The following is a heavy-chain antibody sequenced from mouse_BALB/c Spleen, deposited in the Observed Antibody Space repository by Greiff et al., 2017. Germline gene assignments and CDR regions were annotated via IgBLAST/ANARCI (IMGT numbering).Heavy chain of an antibody. CDR1: GYTFTSYW. CDR2: IDPSDSYT. Sequence: VQLQQSGAELVKPGASVKMSCKASGYTFTSYWMHWVKQRPGQGLEWIGVIDPSDSYTSYNQKFKGKATLTVDTSSSTAYMQLSSLTSEDSAVYYCTRSDGNYGKWFAYWGQGTLVTVSA. V-gene: IGHV1S127*01. D-gene: IGHD2-1*01. CDR3: TRSDGNYGKWFAY. J-gene: IGHJ3*01.